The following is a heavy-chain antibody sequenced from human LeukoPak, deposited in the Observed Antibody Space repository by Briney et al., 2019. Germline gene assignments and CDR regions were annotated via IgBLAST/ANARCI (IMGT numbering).Heavy chain of an antibody. Sequence: SETLSLTCTVSGGSISSYYWNWMRQPPGKGLEWIGYLYNSGSTNYNPSLKSRLTISLDMSKNQLSLKLSSVTAADTAVYYCAREGTAGTNLNWFDPWGQGTLVTVSS. J-gene: IGHJ5*02. CDR2: LYNSGST. CDR1: GGSISSYY. CDR3: AREGTAGTNLNWFDP. V-gene: IGHV4-59*01. D-gene: IGHD1-1*01.